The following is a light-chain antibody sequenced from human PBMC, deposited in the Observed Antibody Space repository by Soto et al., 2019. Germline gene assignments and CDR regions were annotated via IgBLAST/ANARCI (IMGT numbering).Light chain of an antibody. CDR2: AAS. V-gene: IGKV1-39*01. Sequence: IQMTQSPSSLSASVGDRVTITCRASQSISSYLNWYQQKPGKAPKLLIYAASSLQSGVPSRFSGSGSGTEFTLTISNLQPDDFATYYCQQYKAYWTFGQGTKVDI. CDR3: QQYKAYWT. CDR1: QSISSY. J-gene: IGKJ1*01.